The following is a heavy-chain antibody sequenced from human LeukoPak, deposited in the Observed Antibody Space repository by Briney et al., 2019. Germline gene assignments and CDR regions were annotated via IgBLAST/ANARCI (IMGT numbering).Heavy chain of an antibody. CDR1: GFTFSKYW. CDR2: INTDGTVT. J-gene: IGHJ4*02. V-gene: IGHV3-74*01. D-gene: IGHD6-19*01. CDR3: ATKQWLAPPPDS. Sequence: GGSLRLSCAASGFTFSKYWMLWVRHAAGKGLESVSRINTDGTVTTYADSVKGRFTVSRDNADNTMFLQMNSVRDEDTAVYYCATKQWLAPPPDSWGQGTPVTVSS.